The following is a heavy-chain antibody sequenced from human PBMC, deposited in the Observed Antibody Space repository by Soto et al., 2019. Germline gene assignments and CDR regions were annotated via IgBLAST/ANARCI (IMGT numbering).Heavy chain of an antibody. CDR2: INISNGST. D-gene: IGHD4-17*01. Sequence: GASVKVSCKASGYTFTGYYMHWVRQAPGQRLECMGWINISNGSTEYAENFQGRVTMTRDTSASTAYMELSSLRSEDTAVYYCARDTDLTLVTTLDYWGQGTPVTVSS. V-gene: IGHV1-3*04. CDR3: ARDTDLTLVTTLDY. J-gene: IGHJ4*02. CDR1: GYTFTGYY.